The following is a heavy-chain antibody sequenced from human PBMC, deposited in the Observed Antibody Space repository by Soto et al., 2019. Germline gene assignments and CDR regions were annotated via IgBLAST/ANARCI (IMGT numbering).Heavy chain of an antibody. CDR2: ISGSGGST. Sequence: PGGSLRLACAASGFTFSSYAMSWVRQAPGKGLEWVSAISGSGGSTYYADSVKGRFTISRDNSKNTLYLQMNSLRAEDTAVFYCSKDYSIVVITYAPAFDIWGQGTMVTVSS. CDR1: GFTFSSYA. D-gene: IGHD3-22*01. CDR3: SKDYSIVVITYAPAFDI. V-gene: IGHV3-23*01. J-gene: IGHJ3*02.